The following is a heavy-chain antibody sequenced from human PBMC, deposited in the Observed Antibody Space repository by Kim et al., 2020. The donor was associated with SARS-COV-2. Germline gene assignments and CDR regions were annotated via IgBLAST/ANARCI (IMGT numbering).Heavy chain of an antibody. CDR3: ARDFMVGGVVTTDY. CDR1: GFTFSSYG. CDR2: IWYDGSNK. V-gene: IGHV3-33*01. D-gene: IGHD3-3*01. Sequence: GGSLRLSCAASGFTFSSYGMHWVRQAPGKGLEWVAVIWYDGSNKYYADSVKGRFTISRDNSKNTLYLQMNSLRAEDTAVYYCARDFMVGGVVTTDYWGQGTLVTVSS. J-gene: IGHJ4*02.